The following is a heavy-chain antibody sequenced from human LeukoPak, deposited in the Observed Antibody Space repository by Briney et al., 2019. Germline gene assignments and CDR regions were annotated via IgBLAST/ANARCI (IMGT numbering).Heavy chain of an antibody. Sequence: SGPTLVNPTQTLTLTCSFSGFSLSTSGMCVSWIRRPPGKALEWLARIDWNDDKYLNTSLQTRLTISKDTSRNQVVLTMTNMDLVDTATYYCARFLGTTSYDFWGQGTLVTVSS. CDR3: ARFLGTTSYDF. D-gene: IGHD1-1*01. V-gene: IGHV2-70*11. CDR1: GFSLSTSGMC. J-gene: IGHJ4*02. CDR2: IDWNDDK.